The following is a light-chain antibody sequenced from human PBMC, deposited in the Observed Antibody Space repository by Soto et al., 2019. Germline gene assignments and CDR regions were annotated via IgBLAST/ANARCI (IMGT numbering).Light chain of an antibody. V-gene: IGKV3-11*01. CDR3: QQRSNWPST. Sequence: EIVLTQSPATLSLSPGDRATLSCRASQSVSSYLAWYQQKPGQAPRLLIYDASNRATGIPARFSGSGSGTDFTLTITTLYPEDFAVYDCQQRSNWPSTFGGGTKVEIK. CDR1: QSVSSY. CDR2: DAS. J-gene: IGKJ4*01.